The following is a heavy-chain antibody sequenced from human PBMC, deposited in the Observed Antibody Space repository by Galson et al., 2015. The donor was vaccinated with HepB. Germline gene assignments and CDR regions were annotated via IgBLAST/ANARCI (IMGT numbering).Heavy chain of an antibody. Sequence: TLSLTCTVSGDSISSSTYYWGWIRQPPGKGLEWIGSIYYSGSTYYHPSLKSRVTISVDTSKNQFSLKLSSVTAADTTVYYCARHVVVPAASQYYFDYWGQGTLDTVSS. V-gene: IGHV4-39*01. D-gene: IGHD2-2*01. CDR2: IYYSGST. J-gene: IGHJ4*02. CDR1: GDSISSSTYY. CDR3: ARHVVVPAASQYYFDY.